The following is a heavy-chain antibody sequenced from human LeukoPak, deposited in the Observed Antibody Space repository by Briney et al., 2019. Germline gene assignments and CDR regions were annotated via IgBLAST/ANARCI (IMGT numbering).Heavy chain of an antibody. Sequence: PGGSLRLSCAASGFTFDDYAMHWVRQAPGKGLEWVSGISWNSGSIGYADSVKGRFTISRDNAKNSPYLQMNSLRAEDTALYYCAKDMTGVAAAGFTYYYYGMDVWGQGTTVTVSS. V-gene: IGHV3-9*01. CDR1: GFTFDDYA. J-gene: IGHJ6*02. CDR3: AKDMTGVAAAGFTYYYYGMDV. D-gene: IGHD6-13*01. CDR2: ISWNSGSI.